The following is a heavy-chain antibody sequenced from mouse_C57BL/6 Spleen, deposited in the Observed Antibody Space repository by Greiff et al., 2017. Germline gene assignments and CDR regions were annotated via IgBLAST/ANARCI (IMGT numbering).Heavy chain of an antibody. CDR3: AGGLRTKRTYFDY. CDR2: ISDGGSYT. J-gene: IGHJ2*01. CDR1: GFTFSSYA. V-gene: IGHV5-4*03. D-gene: IGHD1-1*01. Sequence: EVKLVESGGGLVKPGGSLKLSCAASGFTFSSYAMSWVRQTPEKRLEWVATISDGGSYTYYPDNVKGRFTISRDNAKNNLYLQMSHLKSEDTAMYYCAGGLRTKRTYFDYWGQGTTLTVSS.